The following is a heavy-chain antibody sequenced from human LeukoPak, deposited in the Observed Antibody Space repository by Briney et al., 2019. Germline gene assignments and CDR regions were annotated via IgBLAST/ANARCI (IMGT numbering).Heavy chain of an antibody. Sequence: GRSPRPSCAASGFTFRNYAMHWVRQVPGKGLEWVAVISSDESNKYYADSVKGRFTISRDNSKNTLYLQMNSLRAEDTAVYYCARDLFYYGSGAWYWGQGTLVTVSS. CDR1: GFTFRNYA. D-gene: IGHD3-10*01. CDR2: ISSDESNK. J-gene: IGHJ4*02. V-gene: IGHV3-30*04. CDR3: ARDLFYYGSGAWY.